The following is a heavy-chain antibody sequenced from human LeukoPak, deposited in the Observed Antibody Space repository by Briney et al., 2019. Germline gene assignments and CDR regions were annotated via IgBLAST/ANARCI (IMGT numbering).Heavy chain of an antibody. CDR2: ISHDGAT. D-gene: IGHD3-22*01. J-gene: IGHJ4*02. Sequence: SETLSLTCGVSGGSIDITNYWSWVRQAPGKGLEWIGEISHDGATNYNPSLRSRVAMSLDRANNQFSLSLTSVTAADTAVYYCTREDRPFCPFAYWGQGVLVTVSS. CDR1: GGSIDITNY. CDR3: TREDRPFCPFAY. V-gene: IGHV4-4*02.